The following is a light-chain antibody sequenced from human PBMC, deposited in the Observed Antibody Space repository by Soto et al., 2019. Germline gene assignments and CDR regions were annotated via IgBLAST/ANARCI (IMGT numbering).Light chain of an antibody. CDR2: WAS. Sequence: DGLMSQSQDYLAVSLGERATINCKSSQSVLYSSNNKNYLAWYQQKPGQPPKLLIYWASTRESGVPDRFSGSGSGTDFTLTISSLQAEDVAVYYCPQYSCPPRPSAQGTKAAI. V-gene: IGKV4-1*01. CDR1: QSVLYSSNNKNY. J-gene: IGKJ1*01. CDR3: PQYSCPPRP.